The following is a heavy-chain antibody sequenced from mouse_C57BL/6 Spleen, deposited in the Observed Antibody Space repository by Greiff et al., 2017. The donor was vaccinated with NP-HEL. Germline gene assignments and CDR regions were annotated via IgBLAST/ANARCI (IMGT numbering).Heavy chain of an antibody. CDR2: ISYSGST. CDR1: GYSITSGYD. J-gene: IGHJ4*01. Sequence: ESGPGMVKPSQSLSLTCTVTGYSITSGYDWHWIRHFPGNQLEWMGYISYSGSTNYNPSLKSRISITHDTSKNHFFLKLNSVTTEDTATYYCARGLTWGAMDYWGQGTSVTVSS. CDR3: ARGLTWGAMDY. V-gene: IGHV3-1*01. D-gene: IGHD4-1*01.